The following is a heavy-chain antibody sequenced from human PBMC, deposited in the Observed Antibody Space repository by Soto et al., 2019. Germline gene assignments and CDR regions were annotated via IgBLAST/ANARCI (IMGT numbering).Heavy chain of an antibody. J-gene: IGHJ4*02. CDR2: INPNSGGT. V-gene: IGHV1-2*04. Sequence: ASVKVSCKASGYTFTGYYMHWVRQAPGQGLEWMGWINPNSGGTNYAQKFQGWVTMTRDTSISTAYMELSRLRSDDTAVYYCARSGTYSSSVDYWGQGTLVTSPQ. CDR3: ARSGTYSSSVDY. CDR1: GYTFTGYY. D-gene: IGHD6-6*01.